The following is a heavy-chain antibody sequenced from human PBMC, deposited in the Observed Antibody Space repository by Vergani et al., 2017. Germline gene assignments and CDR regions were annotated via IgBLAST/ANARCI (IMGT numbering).Heavy chain of an antibody. J-gene: IGHJ4*02. CDR2: ISGSGGSS. Sequence: EVQLLESGGGLVQPGGSLRLSCAASGFTFSSYAMSWVRQAPGKGLEWVSAISGSGGSSYYADSVKGRFTISRDNSKNTLYLQMNSLRAEDTAVYYCAKDLFIDCSGGSCYSPLDYWGQGTLVTVSS. CDR3: AKDLFIDCSGGSCYSPLDY. CDR1: GFTFSSYA. V-gene: IGHV3-23*01. D-gene: IGHD2-15*01.